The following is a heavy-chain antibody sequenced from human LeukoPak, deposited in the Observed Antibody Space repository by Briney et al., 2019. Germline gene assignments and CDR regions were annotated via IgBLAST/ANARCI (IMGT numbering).Heavy chain of an antibody. CDR2: ISDSGGHT. CDR3: ARPYCYDSSGYPDY. V-gene: IGHV3-23*01. J-gene: IGHJ4*02. D-gene: IGHD3-22*01. CDR1: GITFSSYG. Sequence: GGSLRLFCAASGITFSSYGMSWVRQAPGKGLEWASAISDSGGHTYYADSVKGRFTISRDNSKNTLYLQMNSLRAEDTAVYYCARPYCYDSSGYPDYWGQGTLVTVSS.